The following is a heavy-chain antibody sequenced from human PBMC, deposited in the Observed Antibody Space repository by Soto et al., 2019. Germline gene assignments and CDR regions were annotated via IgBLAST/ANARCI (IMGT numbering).Heavy chain of an antibody. Sequence: QITLKESGPTLVKPTQTLTLTCTFSGFSLTTDRVGVGWIRQPPGEALEWLAVIYWDDSKTYRPSLESRLTITQDTSKNPVALTMTNMDPLDTATYYCAHAYGGRSLYWGQGTLVTVSS. J-gene: IGHJ4*02. CDR1: GFSLTTDRVG. CDR3: AHAYGGRSLY. V-gene: IGHV2-5*02. CDR2: IYWDDSK. D-gene: IGHD1-26*01.